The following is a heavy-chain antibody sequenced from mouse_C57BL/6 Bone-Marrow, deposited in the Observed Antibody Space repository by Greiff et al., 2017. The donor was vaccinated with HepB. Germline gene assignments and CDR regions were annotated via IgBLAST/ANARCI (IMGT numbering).Heavy chain of an antibody. Sequence: VKLQQPGAELVKPGASVKLSCKASGYTFTSYWMHWVKQRPGQGLEWIGMIHPNSGSTNYNEKFKSKATLTVDKSSSTAYMQLSSLTSEDSAVYYCARRGGNYYFDYWGQGTTLTVSS. V-gene: IGHV1-64*01. J-gene: IGHJ2*01. CDR1: GYTFTSYW. CDR3: ARRGGNYYFDY. D-gene: IGHD2-1*01. CDR2: IHPNSGST.